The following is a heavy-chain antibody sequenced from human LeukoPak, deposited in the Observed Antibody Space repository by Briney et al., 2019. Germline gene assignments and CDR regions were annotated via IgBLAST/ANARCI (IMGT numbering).Heavy chain of an antibody. CDR2: IHTSGST. Sequence: KPSETLSLTCTVSGVSISSYYWSWIRQPAGKGLEWIGRIHTSGSTNYNPSLKSRVTMSVDTSKNEFSLKLSSVTAADTAVYYCARDRYYYDSSGYCRSDYWGQGTLVTVSS. CDR1: GVSISSYY. J-gene: IGHJ4*02. V-gene: IGHV4-4*07. D-gene: IGHD3-22*01. CDR3: ARDRYYYDSSGYCRSDY.